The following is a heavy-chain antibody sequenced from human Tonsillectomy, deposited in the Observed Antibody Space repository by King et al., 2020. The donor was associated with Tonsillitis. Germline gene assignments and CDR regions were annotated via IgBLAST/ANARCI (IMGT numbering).Heavy chain of an antibody. V-gene: IGHV3-48*01. D-gene: IGHD2-2*01. J-gene: IGHJ4*02. CDR1: GFTFSNYN. Sequence: VQLVESGGALVQPGGSLRLSCSASGFTFSNYNMNWVRQAPGKGLEWISYINADTTATYYADSVKGRSTISRDNAKGSLSLQMDSLRAEDTAVYYCARADSGYSSTWSFWGRGTLVTVSS. CDR3: ARADSGYSSTWSF. CDR2: INADTTAT.